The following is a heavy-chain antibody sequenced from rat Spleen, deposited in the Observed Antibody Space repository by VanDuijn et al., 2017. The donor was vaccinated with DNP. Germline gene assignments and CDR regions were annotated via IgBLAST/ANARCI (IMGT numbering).Heavy chain of an antibody. V-gene: IGHV5-17*01. CDR3: VRWNSGHFDY. D-gene: IGHD4-3*01. CDR2: IIYDGSRT. J-gene: IGHJ2*01. CDR1: GFTFNDYA. Sequence: EVQLVESGGGLVRPGNSLKLSCAASGFTFNDYAMAWVRQAPKKGLEWVATIIYDGSRTSYRDSVKGRFTISRDNARSTLYLQMDSLRSEDTATYYCVRWNSGHFDYWGQGVMVTVSS.